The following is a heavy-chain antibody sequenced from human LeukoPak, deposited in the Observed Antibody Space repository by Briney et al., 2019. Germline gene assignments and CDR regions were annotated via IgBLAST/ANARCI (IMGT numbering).Heavy chain of an antibody. CDR1: GFTFSSYS. CDR3: ARPHSSGRGSFDY. V-gene: IGHV3-21*01. CDR2: ISSSSSYI. Sequence: GGSLRLSCAASGFTFSSYSMNWVRQAPGKGLEWVSSISSSSSYIYYADSVKGRFTISRDNAKNSLYLQMNSLRAEDTAVYYCARPHSSGRGSFDYWGQGTLVTVSS. J-gene: IGHJ4*02. D-gene: IGHD6-19*01.